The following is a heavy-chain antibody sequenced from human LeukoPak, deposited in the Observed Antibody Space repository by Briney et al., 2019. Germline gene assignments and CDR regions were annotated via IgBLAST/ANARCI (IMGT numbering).Heavy chain of an antibody. V-gene: IGHV3-23*01. CDR1: GFTFSRYA. CDR3: AKDPSFGSGTLYPTFDY. D-gene: IGHD3-10*01. J-gene: IGHJ4*01. CDR2: ISGDGGST. Sequence: PGGSLRLSCAASGFTFSRYALSWVRQTPGKGLELVSSISGDGGSTYYADSLRGRFTISRDNFRNTLFLQMNSPRAEDTAVYFCAKDPSFGSGTLYPTFDYWGHGTLVAVSS.